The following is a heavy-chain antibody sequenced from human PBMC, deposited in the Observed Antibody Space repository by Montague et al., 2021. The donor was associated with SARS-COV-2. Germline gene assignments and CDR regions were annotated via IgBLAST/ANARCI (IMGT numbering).Heavy chain of an antibody. D-gene: IGHD5-12*01. CDR1: GGSISGYY. Sequence: SETLSLTCTVSGGSISGYYWCWIRKSPATGQELNGYSYYSGNTRYNHFLDSRVTVSVDRAKNPVSLKLSSVTPADTAVYYCARTRGYDPLVDFWGQGTLVAVSS. V-gene: IGHV4-59*01. CDR3: ARTRGYDPLVDF. J-gene: IGHJ4*02. CDR2: SYYSGNT.